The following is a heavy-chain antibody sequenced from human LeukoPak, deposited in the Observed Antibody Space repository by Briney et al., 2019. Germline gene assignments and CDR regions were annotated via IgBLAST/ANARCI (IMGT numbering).Heavy chain of an antibody. CDR3: ARYAGDNWFDP. D-gene: IGHD2-2*01. V-gene: IGHV1-2*02. Sequence: ASLKVSCKTAGYSSIGFFIHCGRHTPGQGLYWMGSVSPITGDANLAQRFQRGLPIASDASITTVYMELSSLTSDDTAVYYCARYAGDNWFDPWGQGTLVTVSS. J-gene: IGHJ5*02. CDR2: VSPITGDA. CDR1: GYSSIGFF.